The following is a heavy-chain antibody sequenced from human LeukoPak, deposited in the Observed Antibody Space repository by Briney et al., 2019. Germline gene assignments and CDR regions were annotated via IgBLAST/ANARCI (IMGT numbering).Heavy chain of an antibody. CDR3: ARDFRHYYNSSGHLYVPGCSAP. CDR1: GGSLSSYY. V-gene: IGHV4-59*01. J-gene: IGHJ5*02. CDR2: IYYSGST. Sequence: SETLSLTCTVSGGSLSSYYWSWIRQPPGKGLEWIGYIYYSGSTNYNPSLKSRVTISVDTSKNQFSLKLSSVTAADTAVYYCARDFRHYYNSSGHLYVPGCSAPWAQEPLFTVPP. D-gene: IGHD3-22*01.